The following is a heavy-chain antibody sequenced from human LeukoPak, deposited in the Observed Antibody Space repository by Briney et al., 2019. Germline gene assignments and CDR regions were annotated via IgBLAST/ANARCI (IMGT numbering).Heavy chain of an antibody. Sequence: GRSLRLSCAASGFTFSSYAMHWVRQAPGKGLEWVAVISYDGSNKYYADSVKGRFTISRDNSKNTLYLQMNSLRAEDTAVYYCARDHHVAKGYCSSTSCYTTNYYYYMDVWGKGTTVTVSS. J-gene: IGHJ6*03. CDR1: GFTFSSYA. CDR2: ISYDGSNK. V-gene: IGHV3-30-3*01. CDR3: ARDHHVAKGYCSSTSCYTTNYYYYMDV. D-gene: IGHD2-2*02.